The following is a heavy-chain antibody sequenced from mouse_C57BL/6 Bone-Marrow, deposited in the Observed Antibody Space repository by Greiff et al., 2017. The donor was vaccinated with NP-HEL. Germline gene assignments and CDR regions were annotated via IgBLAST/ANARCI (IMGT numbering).Heavy chain of an antibody. CDR1: GYTFTSYG. Sequence: QVQLKQSGAELARPGASVKLSCKASGYTFTSYGISWVKQRTGQGLEWIGEIYPRSGNTYYNEQFKGKATLTADKSSSTAYMEPRSLTSENSAVYFCARNYGTLYYWGQGTTLTVSS. J-gene: IGHJ2*01. CDR2: IYPRSGNT. CDR3: ARNYGTLYY. V-gene: IGHV1-81*01. D-gene: IGHD1-1*01.